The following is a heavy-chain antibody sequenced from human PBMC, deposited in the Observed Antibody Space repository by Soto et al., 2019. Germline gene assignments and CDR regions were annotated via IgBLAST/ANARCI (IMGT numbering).Heavy chain of an antibody. CDR2: TYYRSKWYN. V-gene: IGHV6-1*01. D-gene: IGHD3-3*01. J-gene: IGHJ6*02. CDR3: ARGGLGFLEWLLDYYYGMDV. Sequence: QVQLQQSGPGLVKPSQTLSLTCAISGDSVSSNSAAWNWIRQSPSRGLEWLGRTYYRSKWYNDYAVSVKSRITINPDTSKNQFSLQLNSVTPEDTAVYYCARGGLGFLEWLLDYYYGMDVWGQGTTVTVSS. CDR1: GDSVSSNSAA.